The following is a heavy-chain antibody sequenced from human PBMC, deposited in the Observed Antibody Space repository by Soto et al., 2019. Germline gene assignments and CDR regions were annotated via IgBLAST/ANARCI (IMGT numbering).Heavy chain of an antibody. CDR3: AKEWVYDTSGWSFDY. D-gene: IGHD3-22*01. CDR1: GFTFSSYG. V-gene: IGHV3-30*18. J-gene: IGHJ4*02. CDR2: ISYDGSNK. Sequence: QVQLVESGGGVVQPGRSLRLSCAASGFTFSSYGMHWVRKAPGKGLEWVAVISYDGSNKYYADSLKGRFTISRDNSKNTLYLQMNSLRAEDTAVYYCAKEWVYDTSGWSFDYWGQGTLVTVSS.